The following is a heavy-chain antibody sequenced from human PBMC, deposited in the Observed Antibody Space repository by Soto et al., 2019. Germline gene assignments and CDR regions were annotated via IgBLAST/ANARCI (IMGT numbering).Heavy chain of an antibody. D-gene: IGHD3-10*01. J-gene: IGHJ4*02. CDR3: AKVVVFDGSGSSDY. CDR2: ISYDGSNK. V-gene: IGHV3-30*18. CDR1: GFTFSSYG. Sequence: QVQLVESGGGVVQPGRSLRLSSAASGFTFSSYGMHWVRQAPGKGLEWVAVISYDGSNKYYADSVKGRFTISRDNSKNTLYLQMNSLRAEDTAVYYCAKVVVFDGSGSSDYWGQGTLVTVSS.